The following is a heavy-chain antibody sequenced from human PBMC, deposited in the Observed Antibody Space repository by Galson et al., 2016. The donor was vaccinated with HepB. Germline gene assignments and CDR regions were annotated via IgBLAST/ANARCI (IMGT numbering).Heavy chain of an antibody. J-gene: IGHJ6*02. CDR2: INAGTGDP. Sequence: SVKVSCKASGYTLTNHGLHWVRRAPGQGLEGLEWMGWINAGTGDPQYSQTLRGRITITRDASANTAYMELSSLRSEDTAVYYCARDGEFNWNSRAYSMDVWGQGTTVAVS. D-gene: IGHD1-7*01. CDR1: GYTLTNHG. CDR3: ARDGEFNWNSRAYSMDV. V-gene: IGHV1-3*01.